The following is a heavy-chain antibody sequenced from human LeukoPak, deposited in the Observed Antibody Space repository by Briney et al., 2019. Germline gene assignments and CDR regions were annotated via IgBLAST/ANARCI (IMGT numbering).Heavy chain of an antibody. Sequence: GGSLRLSCAASGFTFSNAWMSWVRQAPGKGLEWVGRIKSKTDGGTTDYAAPVKGRFTISRDDSKNTLYLQMNGLKTEDTAVYYCTTDRQQLVSDYYYYGMDVWGQGTTVTVSS. J-gene: IGHJ6*02. V-gene: IGHV3-15*01. D-gene: IGHD6-13*01. CDR1: GFTFSNAW. CDR3: TTDRQQLVSDYYYYGMDV. CDR2: IKSKTDGGTT.